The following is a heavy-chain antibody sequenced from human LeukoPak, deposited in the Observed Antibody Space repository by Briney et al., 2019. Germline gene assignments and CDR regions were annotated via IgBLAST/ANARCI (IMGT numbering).Heavy chain of an antibody. CDR3: ARELRTPYDILGRGNAFDI. J-gene: IGHJ3*02. Sequence: GGSLRLSCAASGFTFSNAWMSWVRQAPGKGLEWVGRIKSKTDGGTTDDAAPVKGRFTIARDDSKHTLYLQMNSLRAEDTAVYYCARELRTPYDILGRGNAFDIWGQGTMVTVSS. D-gene: IGHD3-9*01. CDR1: GFTFSNAW. V-gene: IGHV3-15*01. CDR2: IKSKTDGGTT.